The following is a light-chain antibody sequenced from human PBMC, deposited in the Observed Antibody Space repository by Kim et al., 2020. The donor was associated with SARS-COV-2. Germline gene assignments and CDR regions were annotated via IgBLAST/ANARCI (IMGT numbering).Light chain of an antibody. CDR2: TAS. V-gene: IGKV1-39*01. J-gene: IGKJ4*01. CDR3: QQSYSTPLT. CDR1: QSINNY. Sequence: SASVGDRVMITCRASQSINNYLSWYQQKPGKAPNLLIYTASSLHSRVPLRFSGSGSGTDFTLTISSLQPEDFATYYCQQSYSTPLTFGGGTKVEI.